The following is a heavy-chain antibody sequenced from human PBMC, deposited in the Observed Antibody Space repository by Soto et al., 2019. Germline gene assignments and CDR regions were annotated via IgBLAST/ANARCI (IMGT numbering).Heavy chain of an antibody. CDR2: VNPMLSMS. CDR1: GDTFNFYS. J-gene: IGHJ4*02. CDR3: ASTYGSGYRAFDS. Sequence: QVQLVQSGAEVKSAGSSVKVSCKASGDTFNFYSINWVRQAPGLGLEWVGRVNPMLSMSNYAQRFQGRVTMTADTSTGTAYMELRSLRSEDTAIYYCASTYGSGYRAFDSWGQGALVTVSS. D-gene: IGHD3-10*01. V-gene: IGHV1-69*02.